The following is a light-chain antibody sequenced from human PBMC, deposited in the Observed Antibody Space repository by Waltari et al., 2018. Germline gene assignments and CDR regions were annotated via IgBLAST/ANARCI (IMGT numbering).Light chain of an antibody. CDR1: QSVSSY. V-gene: IGKV3-11*01. J-gene: IGKJ3*01. CDR3: QQRSNWPIFT. Sequence: EIVLPQSPATLSLSPGERATLSCRASQSVSSYLAWYQQKPGQAPRLLIYDASNRATGIPARFSGSGSGTDFTLAISSREPEDFAVYYCQQRSNWPIFTFGPGTKVDIK. CDR2: DAS.